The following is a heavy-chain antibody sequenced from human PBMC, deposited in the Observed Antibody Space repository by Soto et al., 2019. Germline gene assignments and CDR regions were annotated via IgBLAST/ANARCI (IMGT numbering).Heavy chain of an antibody. J-gene: IGHJ6*01. D-gene: IGHD1-20*01. CDR2: IYPFDSDT. CDR1: QYTFTNNW. CDR3: VRVTTSPSRHLPYNSFSSEV. V-gene: IGHV5-51*01. Sequence: PLKISCKGSQYTFTNNWIAWVRQVPVKGLDWMGLIYPFDSDTRYSPPFQGQVTISADRSINTDYLQWTSLKVSDTARYYCVRVTTSPSRHLPYNSFSSEVWGLGTTVILSS.